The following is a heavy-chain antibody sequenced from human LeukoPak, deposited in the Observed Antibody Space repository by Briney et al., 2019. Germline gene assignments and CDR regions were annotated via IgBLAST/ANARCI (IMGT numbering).Heavy chain of an antibody. J-gene: IGHJ4*02. CDR2: INPDGSGT. CDR3: TKDLTGELDY. V-gene: IGHV3-74*01. CDR1: GFTFSAYW. D-gene: IGHD7-27*01. Sequence: GGSLRLSCAASGFTFSAYWMHWVRQAPGKGLVWVSRINPDGSGTSYADSVRGRFTVSRDNAKNTLYLQMNSLRAEDTAHYYCTKDLTGELDYWGQGTLVTVSS.